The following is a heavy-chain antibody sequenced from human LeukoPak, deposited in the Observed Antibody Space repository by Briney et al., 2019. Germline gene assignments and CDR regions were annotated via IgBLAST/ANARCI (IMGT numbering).Heavy chain of an antibody. CDR2: ISEYSDIT. V-gene: IGHV1-18*01. CDR3: ARDVRGGEDY. Sequence: ASVKVSCKTSGYSFTNHPITWVRQAPGRGLEWVGWISEYSDITKYAQKFQGRVTLTKDTSTTTAYMELRSLTSDDTAVYYCARDVRGGEDYWGQGTLVTVSS. D-gene: IGHD3-16*01. CDR1: GYSFTNHP. J-gene: IGHJ4*02.